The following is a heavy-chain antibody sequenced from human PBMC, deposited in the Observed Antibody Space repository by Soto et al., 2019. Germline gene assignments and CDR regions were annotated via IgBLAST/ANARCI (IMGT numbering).Heavy chain of an antibody. CDR3: ARFNGRTNAFDI. Sequence: SVKVSCKASGYTFNSYAMHWVRQAPGQRLEWMGWINAGNGNTKYSQKFQGRVTITRDTSASTAYMELSSLRSEDTAVYYCARFNGRTNAFDIWGQGTMVTVSS. CDR2: INAGNGNT. V-gene: IGHV1-3*01. J-gene: IGHJ3*02. CDR1: GYTFNSYA. D-gene: IGHD2-8*01.